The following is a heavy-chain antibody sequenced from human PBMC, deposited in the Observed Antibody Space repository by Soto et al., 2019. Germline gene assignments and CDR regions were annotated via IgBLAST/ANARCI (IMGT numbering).Heavy chain of an antibody. D-gene: IGHD3-10*01. CDR3: ARDPRWRELLLDY. J-gene: IGHJ4*02. V-gene: IGHV3-30-3*01. Sequence: QVQLVESGGGVVQPGRSLRLSCAASGFPFTDYSLHWVRQAPGKGLEWVAIISNDGSDIDYADSVKGRFTISRVNSNNMLHLEMNSLRMEDSAVYYCARDPRWRELLLDYWGQGTLVTVSS. CDR2: ISNDGSDI. CDR1: GFPFTDYS.